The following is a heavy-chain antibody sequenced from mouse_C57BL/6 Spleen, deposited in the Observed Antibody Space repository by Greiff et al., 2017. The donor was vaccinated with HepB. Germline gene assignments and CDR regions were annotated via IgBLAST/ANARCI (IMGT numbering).Heavy chain of an antibody. CDR2: INPYNGGT. CDR1: GYTFTDYY. J-gene: IGHJ1*03. V-gene: IGHV1-19*01. Sequence: EVQLQQSGPVLVKPGASVKMSCKASGYTFTDYYMNWVKQSHGKSLEWIGVINPYNGGTSYNQKFKGKATLTVDKSSSTAYMELNSLTSEDSAVYYCAREGDWYFEVWGTGTTVTVSS. CDR3: AREGDWYFEV.